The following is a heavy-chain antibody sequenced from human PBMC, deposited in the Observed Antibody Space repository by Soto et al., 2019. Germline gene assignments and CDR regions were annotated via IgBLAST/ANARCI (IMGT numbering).Heavy chain of an antibody. Sequence: EVQLVESGGGLVKPGGSLRLSCAASGFTFSNAWMTWVRQAPGKGLEWVGRVKSKTDGGTIDYAAPVKDRFTISRDDSKNTLYLQMTRLKTEDTAVYYCIVTYSGSSMRFDYWGQGTLVTVSS. V-gene: IGHV3-15*01. CDR1: GFTFSNAW. CDR2: VKSKTDGGTI. J-gene: IGHJ4*02. CDR3: IVTYSGSSMRFDY. D-gene: IGHD5-12*01.